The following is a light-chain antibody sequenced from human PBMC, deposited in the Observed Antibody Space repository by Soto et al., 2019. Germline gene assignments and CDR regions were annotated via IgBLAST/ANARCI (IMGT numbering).Light chain of an antibody. V-gene: IGKV3D-15*01. CDR1: QSVSSN. Sequence: EIVMTQSPATLSVSPGERATLSCRASQSVSSNLAWYQQKPGQAPRLLIYGASTRATGIPARFSGSGSGTEFTLTISSLQFEDFAVYYCQQYNNWRPFTFGPGTKVDIK. J-gene: IGKJ3*01. CDR2: GAS. CDR3: QQYNNWRPFT.